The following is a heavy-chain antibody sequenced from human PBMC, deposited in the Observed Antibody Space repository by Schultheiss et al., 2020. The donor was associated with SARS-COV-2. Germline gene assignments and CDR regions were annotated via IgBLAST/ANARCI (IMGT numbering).Heavy chain of an antibody. V-gene: IGHV3-23*01. CDR1: GFTFSSYA. CDR2: ISGSGGST. CDR3: AGIGVIVVARDAFDI. Sequence: GGSLRLSCAASGFTFSSYAMSWVRQAPGKGLEWVSAISGSGGSTYYADSVKGRFTISRDNSKNTLYLQMNSLRAEDTAVYYCAGIGVIVVARDAFDIWGQGTMVTVSS. J-gene: IGHJ3*02. D-gene: IGHD3-22*01.